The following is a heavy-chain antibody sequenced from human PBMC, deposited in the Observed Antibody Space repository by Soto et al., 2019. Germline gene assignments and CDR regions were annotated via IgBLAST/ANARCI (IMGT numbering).Heavy chain of an antibody. CDR2: ISGGGNDR. V-gene: IGHV3-23*01. D-gene: IGHD3-22*01. J-gene: IGHJ4*02. Sequence: PGGSLRLSCAASGFPFSSYAMSWVRQTPERGLEWVAAISGGGNDRYYADFVQGRFTFSRDNSRNILYLQMNSLRADDTAMYFCARSPFMVAPDSEPFDYWGQGTLVTVSS. CDR1: GFPFSSYA. CDR3: ARSPFMVAPDSEPFDY.